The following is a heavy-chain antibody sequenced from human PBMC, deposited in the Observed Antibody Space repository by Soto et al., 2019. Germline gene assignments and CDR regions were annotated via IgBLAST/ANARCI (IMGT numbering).Heavy chain of an antibody. D-gene: IGHD3-22*01. V-gene: IGHV3-21*01. J-gene: IGHJ3*01. CDR1: GFSFSGYN. CDR3: ARVVYFDSSGYGL. CDR2: ISGDSNYK. Sequence: SGGSLRLSCVASGFSFSGYNMNWVRQAPGKGLEWVSSISGDSNYKYYADSVQGRFTISRDNAKNSVYPQMNSLRAEDTAVYYCARVVYFDSSGYGLWGQGTMVTVSS.